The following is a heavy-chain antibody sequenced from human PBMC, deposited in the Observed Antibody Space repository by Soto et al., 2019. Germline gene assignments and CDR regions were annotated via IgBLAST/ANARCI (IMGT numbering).Heavy chain of an antibody. Sequence: PGESLKISCKGSGYSFTKYWIGWVRQMPGKGLEWMAIIYPDESDTRYSPSFQGQVTVSADKSIRTAYLQWSSLKASDNAIYYCARGGIVGSTKSYFDYWAQRTLVTVSS. V-gene: IGHV5-51*01. CDR3: ARGGIVGSTKSYFDY. J-gene: IGHJ4*02. CDR2: IYPDESDT. CDR1: GYSFTKYW. D-gene: IGHD1-26*01.